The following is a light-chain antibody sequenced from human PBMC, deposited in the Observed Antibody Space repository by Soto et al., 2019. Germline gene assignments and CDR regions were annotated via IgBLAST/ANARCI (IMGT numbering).Light chain of an antibody. J-gene: IGLJ1*01. V-gene: IGLV2-23*01. CDR1: SSDVGSYNS. CDR2: EGY. Sequence: VLTQPASVSGSPGQSIAISCTGTSSDVGSYNSVSWYQQHPGKAPKLIIYEGYKRPSGVSDRFSGSKSGNTASLTISGLQAEDEADYYCCSYVGDPYVFGTGTKVTVL. CDR3: CSYVGDPYV.